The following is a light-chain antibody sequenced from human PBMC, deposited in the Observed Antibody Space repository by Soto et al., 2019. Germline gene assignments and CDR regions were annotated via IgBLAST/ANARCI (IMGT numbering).Light chain of an antibody. Sequence: EIVLTQSPGTLSLSPGERATLSCRASQSVSSNYLAWYQQRPDQTPRLLIYRVSSRATGIPERFSGSGCVTDFTLTINALVPDDRAEDYSQQYGKMPYTVGQGTELEIK. CDR1: QSVSSNY. V-gene: IGKV3-20*01. CDR3: QQYGKMPYT. J-gene: IGKJ2*01. CDR2: RVS.